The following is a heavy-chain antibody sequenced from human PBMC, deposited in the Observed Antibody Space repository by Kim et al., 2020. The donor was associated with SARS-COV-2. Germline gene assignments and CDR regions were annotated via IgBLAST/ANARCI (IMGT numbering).Heavy chain of an antibody. D-gene: IGHD3-22*01. J-gene: IGHJ4*02. CDR2: K. Sequence: KYYADSGKGRFTISRDNSKNTLHLQMNSLRAEDTAVYYCARGNSGYPLSYWGQGTLVTVSS. V-gene: IGHV3-33*01. CDR3: ARGNSGYPLSY.